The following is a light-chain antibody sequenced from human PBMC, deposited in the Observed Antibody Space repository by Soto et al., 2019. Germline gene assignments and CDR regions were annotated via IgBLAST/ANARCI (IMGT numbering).Light chain of an antibody. CDR2: GAS. CDR1: QSVSSSY. J-gene: IGKJ4*01. Sequence: EIVLTQSPGTLSLSLGERATLSCRASQSVSSSYLAWYRQRPGQAPRLLIYGASSRATGIPDRFSGSGSGSDFTLTISRLEPEDFAVYYCQQYGSSPLTFGGGTKVELK. V-gene: IGKV3-20*01. CDR3: QQYGSSPLT.